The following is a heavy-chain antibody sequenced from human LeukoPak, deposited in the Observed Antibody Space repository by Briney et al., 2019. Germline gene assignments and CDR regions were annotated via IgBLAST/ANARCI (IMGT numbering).Heavy chain of an antibody. D-gene: IGHD5-12*01. CDR2: INPNSGGT. Sequence: ASVKVSCKASGYTFTGYYMHWVRQAPGQGLEWMGWINPNSGGTTYAQKFQGRVTMTRDTSISTAYMELSRLRSDDAAVYYCARDHGFHPLALDVWGKGTTVTVSS. CDR1: GYTFTGYY. CDR3: ARDHGFHPLALDV. V-gene: IGHV1-2*02. J-gene: IGHJ6*04.